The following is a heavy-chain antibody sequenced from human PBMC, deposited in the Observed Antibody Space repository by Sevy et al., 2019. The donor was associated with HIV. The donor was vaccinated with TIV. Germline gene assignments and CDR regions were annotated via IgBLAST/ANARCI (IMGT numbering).Heavy chain of an antibody. D-gene: IGHD4-17*01. V-gene: IGHV3-33*01. Sequence: GGSLRLSCAASGFTFSSFGMHWVRQAPGKGLEWVAVIWFDGSNTYYADSVKGRFTISRDIAKNTLHLQMNSLRAEDTAVYYCARVLEFYVSVDYGPAFMPDFWGHGTLVTVS. J-gene: IGHJ4*01. CDR1: GFTFSSFG. CDR2: IWFDGSNT. CDR3: ARVLEFYVSVDYGPAFMPDF.